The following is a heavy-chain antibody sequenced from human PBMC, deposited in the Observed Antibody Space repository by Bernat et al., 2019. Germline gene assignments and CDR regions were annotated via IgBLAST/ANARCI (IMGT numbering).Heavy chain of an antibody. D-gene: IGHD5-18*01. V-gene: IGHV3-30-3*01. CDR1: GFTFSRYT. J-gene: IGHJ6*02. Sequence: QVQLVESGGGVVQPGRSLRLSCAASGFTFSRYTIHWVRQAPGKGLEWVAVISYDGTNKYYADSVKGRFTISRDNSKNSLYLHMSSLRGEDTAVYYCARDQRDTDAWYLYYYGMDVWGQGTPVTVSS. CDR2: ISYDGTNK. CDR3: ARDQRDTDAWYLYYYGMDV.